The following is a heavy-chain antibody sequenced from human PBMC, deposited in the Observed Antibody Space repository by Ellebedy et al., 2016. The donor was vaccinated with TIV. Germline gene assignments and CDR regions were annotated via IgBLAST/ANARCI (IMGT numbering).Heavy chain of an antibody. V-gene: IGHV3-23*01. CDR3: ARNMRPGSAYYYD. CDR1: GFSFSTYA. J-gene: IGHJ4*02. Sequence: PGGSLRLSCAASGFSFSTYAMAWVRQAPGKGLEWLSAIGSRSEYKFYTDSVKGRFTIARDNSKNTLWLQMYSLRAEDAAVYYCARNMRPGSAYYYDWGQGTLVTVSS. D-gene: IGHD3-22*01. CDR2: IGSRSEYK.